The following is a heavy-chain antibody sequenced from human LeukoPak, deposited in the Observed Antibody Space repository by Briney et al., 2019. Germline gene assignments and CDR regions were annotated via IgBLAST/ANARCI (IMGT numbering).Heavy chain of an antibody. V-gene: IGHV1-69*04. CDR3: ARSDDSSGYYPSFDY. D-gene: IGHD3-22*01. CDR2: IIPIFGIA. CDR1: GGTFSSYA. Sequence: ASVKVSCKASGGTFSSYAISWVRQAPGQGLEWMGRIIPIFGIANYAQKFQGRVTITADKSTSTACMELSSLRSEDTAVYYCARSDDSSGYYPSFDYWGQGTLVTVSS. J-gene: IGHJ4*02.